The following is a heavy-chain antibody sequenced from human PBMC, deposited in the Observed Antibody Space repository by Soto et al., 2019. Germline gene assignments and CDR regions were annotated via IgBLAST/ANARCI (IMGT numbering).Heavy chain of an antibody. J-gene: IGHJ6*02. CDR1: GGTFSSYT. CDR3: ARLGYCSSTSCYDYYYYGMDV. CDR2: IIPILGIA. D-gene: IGHD2-2*01. Sequence: QVQLVQSGAEVKKPGSSVKVSCKASGGTFSSYTISWVRQAPGQGLEWMGRIIPILGIANYAQKFQGRVTITADKATSTAYRELSSLRSEDTAVYYCARLGYCSSTSCYDYYYYGMDVWGQGTTVTVSS. V-gene: IGHV1-69*02.